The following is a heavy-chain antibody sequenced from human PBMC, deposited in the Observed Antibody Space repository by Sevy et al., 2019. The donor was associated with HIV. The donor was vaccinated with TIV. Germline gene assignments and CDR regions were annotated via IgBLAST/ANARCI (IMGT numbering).Heavy chain of an antibody. CDR2: VHYSGRT. V-gene: IGHV4-39*01. CDR1: GGSISSGNYL. Sequence: SETLSLTCTVSGGSISSGNYLWSWIRQTPGKGLEWIGAVHYSGRTYYNPSLKSRVTISEETSKNQFSLTLNSVTAADTAVYFCARNFDYWGQGTLVTVSS. J-gene: IGHJ4*02. CDR3: ARNFDY.